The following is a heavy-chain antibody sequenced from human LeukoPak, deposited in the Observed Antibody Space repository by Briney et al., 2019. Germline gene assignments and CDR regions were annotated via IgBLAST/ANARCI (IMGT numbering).Heavy chain of an antibody. CDR2: IKQDGSGK. CDR3: ARSDFWSGYHRGYFDY. D-gene: IGHD3-3*01. Sequence: GGSLGLSCAASGFTFSSYWMTWVRQAPGKGLEWVAKIKQDGSGKYYVDSVKGRFTISRDNAKNSLYLQMNSLRAEDTAVYYCARSDFWSGYHRGYFDYWGQGTLVTVSS. V-gene: IGHV3-7*05. CDR1: GFTFSSYW. J-gene: IGHJ4*02.